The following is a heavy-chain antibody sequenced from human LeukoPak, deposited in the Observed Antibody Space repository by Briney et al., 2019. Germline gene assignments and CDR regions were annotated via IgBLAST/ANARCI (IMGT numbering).Heavy chain of an antibody. CDR3: ARVRSGTLEY. V-gene: IGHV4-59*01. J-gene: IGHJ4*02. CDR1: GGPISSYY. D-gene: IGHD6-25*01. Sequence: PSETLSLTCTVSGGPISSYYWSWIRQPPGKGLQSIGYISYSGGTNYNPSFKSRVSISVDTSKNQFSLRLTSVTAADTAVYYCARVRSGTLEYWGQGTLVTVSS. CDR2: ISYSGGT.